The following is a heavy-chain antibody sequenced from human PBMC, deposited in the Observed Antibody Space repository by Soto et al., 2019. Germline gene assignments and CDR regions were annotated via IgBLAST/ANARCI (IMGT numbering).Heavy chain of an antibody. V-gene: IGHV3-33*01. Sequence: PGGSLRLSCAASGFTFSSYGMHWVRQAPGKGLEWVAVIWYDGSNKYYADSVKGRFTISRDNSKNTLYLQMNSLRAEDTAVYYCARDFRYSSGPADHYGMDVWGQGTTVTVSS. CDR1: GFTFSSYG. CDR2: IWYDGSNK. J-gene: IGHJ6*02. D-gene: IGHD6-19*01. CDR3: ARDFRYSSGPADHYGMDV.